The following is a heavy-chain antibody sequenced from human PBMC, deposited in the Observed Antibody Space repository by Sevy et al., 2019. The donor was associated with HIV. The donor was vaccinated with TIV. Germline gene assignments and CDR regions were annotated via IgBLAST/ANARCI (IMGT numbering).Heavy chain of an antibody. J-gene: IGHJ6*02. Sequence: GGSLRLSCAASGFTFSSYAMHWVRQAPGKGLEWVAVISYDGSNKYYADSVKGRFTISRDNSKNTLYLQMNSLRAEDTAVYYWARDREDIVVVPAASSLSVRYYYGMDVWGQGTTVTVSS. CDR1: GFTFSSYA. CDR2: ISYDGSNK. CDR3: ARDREDIVVVPAASSLSVRYYYGMDV. D-gene: IGHD2-2*01. V-gene: IGHV3-30*04.